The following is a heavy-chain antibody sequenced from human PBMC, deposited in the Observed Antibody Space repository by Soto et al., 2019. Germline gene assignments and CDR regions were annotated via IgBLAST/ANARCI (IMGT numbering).Heavy chain of an antibody. Sequence: EVQLVESGGGLIQPGGSLRLSCATSGFTVSSSYMSWVRQAPGMGLEWVSVILTGGGTHYADSVKGRFTVSRDNSQNTVYLQMNNLRGEDTATYYCARAYWRLGESYYFDSWGQGTLVTVSS. CDR1: GFTVSSSY. D-gene: IGHD3-16*01. CDR2: ILTGGGT. J-gene: IGHJ4*02. CDR3: ARAYWRLGESYYFDS. V-gene: IGHV3-53*01.